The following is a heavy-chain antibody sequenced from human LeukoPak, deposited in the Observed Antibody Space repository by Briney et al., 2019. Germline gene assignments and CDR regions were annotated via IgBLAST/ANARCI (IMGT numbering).Heavy chain of an antibody. V-gene: IGHV3-11*01. D-gene: IGHD6-13*01. CDR1: GFTFSDYY. CDR3: VARPGIAAAGTRYYYMDV. J-gene: IGHJ6*03. Sequence: GGSLRLSCAASGFTFSDYYMSWIRQAPGNGLEWVSYISSSGSTIYYADSVKGRFTISRDNAKNSLYLQMNSLRAEDTAVYHCVARPGIAAAGTRYYYMDVWGKGTTVTVSS. CDR2: ISSSGSTI.